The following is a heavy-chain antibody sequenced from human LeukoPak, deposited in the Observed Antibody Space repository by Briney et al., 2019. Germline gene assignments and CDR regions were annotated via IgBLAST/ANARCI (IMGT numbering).Heavy chain of an antibody. Sequence: GGSLRLSCAASGFIFNNYGLIWVRQAPGKGLEWVSAISNDGGGATYADFVKGRFTISRDNSKNTLFLQMNSLRAEDTALYYCAKGGSGYFLDLWGQGTLVTVSS. CDR2: ISNDGGGA. J-gene: IGHJ5*02. V-gene: IGHV3-23*01. CDR1: GFIFNNYG. D-gene: IGHD3-22*01. CDR3: AKGGSGYFLDL.